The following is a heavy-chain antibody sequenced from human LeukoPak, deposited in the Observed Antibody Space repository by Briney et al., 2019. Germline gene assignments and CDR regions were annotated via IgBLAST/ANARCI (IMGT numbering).Heavy chain of an antibody. CDR3: ARGMVQGVMSGDAFDI. D-gene: IGHD3-10*01. Sequence: ASVKVSCKASVGTFSSYAISWVRQAPGQGLEWMGGIIPIFGTANYAQKFQGRVTITADESTSTAYMELSSLRSEHKAVYYCARGMVQGVMSGDAFDIWGQGTMVTVSS. CDR1: VGTFSSYA. J-gene: IGHJ3*02. CDR2: IIPIFGTA. V-gene: IGHV1-69*01.